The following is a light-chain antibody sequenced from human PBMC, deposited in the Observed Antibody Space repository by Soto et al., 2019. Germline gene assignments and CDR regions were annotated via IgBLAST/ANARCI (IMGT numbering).Light chain of an antibody. Sequence: EIVLTQSPGTLSLSPGERATLSCRASQSVSNNYLAWYQQKPGQPPRLLIYGASSRATGIPARFSGSGSGTDFSLTISRMEPEDLAVYYCQPYSRSPCFGGVTKVE. CDR2: GAS. CDR1: QSVSNNY. CDR3: QPYSRSPC. J-gene: IGKJ4*01. V-gene: IGKV3-20*01.